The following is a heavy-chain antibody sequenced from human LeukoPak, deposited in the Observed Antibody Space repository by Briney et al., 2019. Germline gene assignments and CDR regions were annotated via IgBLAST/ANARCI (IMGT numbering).Heavy chain of an antibody. J-gene: IGHJ5*02. CDR2: ISHDGRKT. D-gene: IGHD6-25*01. CDR1: GFTFSAYA. Sequence: RGSLRLSCAASGFTFSAYAIHWVRQAPGKGLEWVAVISHDGRKTYYGDSVKGRFTISRDNSANNLGLKMDSVRLEYTAMYYCGREQRSSGYNWVERSGQGTLL. V-gene: IGHV3-30*04. CDR3: GREQRSSGYNWVER.